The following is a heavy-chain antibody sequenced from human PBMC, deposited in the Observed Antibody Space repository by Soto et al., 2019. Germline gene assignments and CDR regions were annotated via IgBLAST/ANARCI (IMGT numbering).Heavy chain of an antibody. J-gene: IGHJ4*02. Sequence: QVQLVQSGAEVKKPGSSVKVSCKASGGTFGSYAFSWVRQAPGQGLGWMGGIIPVSGAAHYAQKFQCRVTITADESTSTAYMELSSLSSQDTAVYYCATALGCRSTSCTLDYWGQGTRVIVSS. CDR1: GGTFGSYA. CDR3: ATALGCRSTSCTLDY. V-gene: IGHV1-69*01. D-gene: IGHD2-2*01. CDR2: IIPVSGAA.